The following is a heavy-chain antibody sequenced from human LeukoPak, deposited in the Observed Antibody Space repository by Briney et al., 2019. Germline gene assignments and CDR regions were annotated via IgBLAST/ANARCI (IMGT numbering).Heavy chain of an antibody. CDR1: GFTFSNYA. J-gene: IGHJ4*02. CDR3: AKSVYHSGNY. CDR2: ISGGTT. Sequence: GGSLRLSCAASGFTFSNYATSWVRQAPGKGLEWVSSISGGTTYYADSVKGRLTISRDNSKNTVSLQMNSLRAEDTAVYYCAKSVYHSGNYWGQGTLVTVSS. V-gene: IGHV3-23*01. D-gene: IGHD3-10*01.